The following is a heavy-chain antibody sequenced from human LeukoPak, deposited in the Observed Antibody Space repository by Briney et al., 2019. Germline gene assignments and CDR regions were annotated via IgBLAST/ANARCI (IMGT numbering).Heavy chain of an antibody. CDR2: IYYSGST. Sequence: GSLRLSCAASGFTFSSYWMSWVRQAPGKGLEWIGYIYYSGSTNYNPSLKSRVTISVDTSKNQFSLKLSSVTAADTAVYYCARLSDYWGQGTLVTVSS. CDR1: GFTFSSYW. CDR3: ARLSDY. J-gene: IGHJ4*02. V-gene: IGHV4-59*08.